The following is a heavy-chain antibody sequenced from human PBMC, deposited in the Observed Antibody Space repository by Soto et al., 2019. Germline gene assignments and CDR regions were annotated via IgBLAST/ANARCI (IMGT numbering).Heavy chain of an antibody. J-gene: IGHJ6*02. CDR2: ISGSGGST. Sequence: GGSLRLSCAASGFTFSSYAMSWVRQAPGKGLEWVSAISGSGGSTYYADSVKGRFTISRDNSKNTLYLQMNSLRAEDTAVYYCAKGAEQDITIFYVAYYGMDVWGQGTTVTVSS. D-gene: IGHD3-3*01. CDR1: GFTFSSYA. CDR3: AKGAEQDITIFYVAYYGMDV. V-gene: IGHV3-23*01.